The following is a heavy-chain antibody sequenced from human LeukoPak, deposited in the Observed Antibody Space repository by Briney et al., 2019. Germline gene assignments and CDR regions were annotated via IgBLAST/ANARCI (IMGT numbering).Heavy chain of an antibody. J-gene: IGHJ4*02. D-gene: IGHD6-19*01. V-gene: IGHV3-48*04. CDR3: VARGGWARFDY. Sequence: GGSLRLSCAASVFTFSTYAMNWVRQAPGKGLEWVSYITDDSLTMYYTDSVKGRFSISRDNAKNSLYLQMNSLRAEDAAVYYCVARGGWARFDYWGQGTLVTVSS. CDR1: VFTFSTYA. CDR2: ITDDSLTM.